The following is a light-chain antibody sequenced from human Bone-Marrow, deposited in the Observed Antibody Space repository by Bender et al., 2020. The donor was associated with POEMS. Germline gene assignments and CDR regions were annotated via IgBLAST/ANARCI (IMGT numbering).Light chain of an antibody. CDR1: SSAVGGFYS. J-gene: IGLJ3*02. CDR3: NSYTSSSTLV. V-gene: IGLV2-14*01. CDR2: DVS. Sequence: QSALTQPPSASGSPGQSITISCTGTSSAVGGFYSVSWFQQHPGKTPKLIIYDVSNRPSGVSNRFSGSKSGNTASLTISGLQAEDEADYYCNSYTSSSTLVFGGGTKLTVL.